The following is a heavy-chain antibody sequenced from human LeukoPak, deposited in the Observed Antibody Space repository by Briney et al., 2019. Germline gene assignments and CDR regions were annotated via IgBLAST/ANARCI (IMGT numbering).Heavy chain of an antibody. Sequence: GGSLRLSCAASGFTFSSYNMNWVRQAPGKGLEWVSYISSSSSTVYYADSVKGRFTISRDNSKNTLYLQMNSLRAEDTAVYYCAKEGDFWSGYSLDWGQGTLVTVSS. CDR2: ISSSSSTV. CDR3: AKEGDFWSGYSLD. CDR1: GFTFSSYN. V-gene: IGHV3-48*01. D-gene: IGHD3-3*01. J-gene: IGHJ4*02.